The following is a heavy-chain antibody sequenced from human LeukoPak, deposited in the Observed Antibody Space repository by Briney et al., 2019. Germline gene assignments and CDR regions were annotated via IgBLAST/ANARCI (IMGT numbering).Heavy chain of an antibody. CDR2: IQNSGRT. CDR1: GGSMNLYY. J-gene: IGHJ3*02. D-gene: IGHD4-17*01. CDR3: ARNFARNSGDYGNDAFDI. V-gene: IGHV4-59*01. Sequence: SETLSLTCNVSGGSMNLYYWSWIRQSPGEGLEWIGYIQNSGRTYYNPSLKSRGTISLDTSKNQFSLKLASVTAVDTAVYYCARNFARNSGDYGNDAFDIWGQGIMVTVSS.